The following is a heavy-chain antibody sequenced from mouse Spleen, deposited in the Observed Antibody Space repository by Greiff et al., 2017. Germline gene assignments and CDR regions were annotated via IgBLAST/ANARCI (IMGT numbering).Heavy chain of an antibody. V-gene: IGHV5-9-1*01. J-gene: IGHJ2*01. D-gene: IGHD1-1*01. CDR2: ISSGGSYT. Sequence: EVKLVESGGGLVKPGGSLKLSCAASGFTFSSYAMSWVRQTPEKRLEWVATISSGGSYTYYPDSVKGRFTISRDNAKNTLYLQMSSLRSEDTAMYYCARDYYGVYYFDYWGQGTTLTVSS. CDR1: GFTFSSYA. CDR3: ARDYYGVYYFDY.